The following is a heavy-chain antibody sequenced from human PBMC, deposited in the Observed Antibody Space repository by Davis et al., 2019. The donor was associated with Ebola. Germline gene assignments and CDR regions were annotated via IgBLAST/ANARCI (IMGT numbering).Heavy chain of an antibody. D-gene: IGHD5-18*01. CDR2: ISGDGGST. Sequence: GGSLRLSCAASGFTFDDYAMHWVRQAPGKGLEWVSFISGDGGSTYYADSVKGRFTISRDNSKNSLYLQMNSLRTEDTALYYCAKSKYSYGYYYYGMDVWGQGTTVTVSS. CDR3: AKSKYSYGYYYYGMDV. V-gene: IGHV3-43*02. J-gene: IGHJ6*02. CDR1: GFTFDDYA.